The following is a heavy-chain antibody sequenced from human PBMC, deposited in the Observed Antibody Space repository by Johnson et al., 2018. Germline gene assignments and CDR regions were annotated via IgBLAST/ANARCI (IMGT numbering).Heavy chain of an antibody. V-gene: IGHV4-59*01. CDR2: IYYSGST. Sequence: QVQLQESGPGLVKPSETLSLTCTVSGGSISSYYWSWIRQPPGKGLEWIGYIYYSGSTNYNPSLKSRVTISVDTSKNQFSLKLGSVTAAHTAVYYCARPRGGVTTKNYYYYGMDGWGQGTTVTVAS. CDR3: ARPRGGVTTKNYYYYGMDG. D-gene: IGHD2-21*02. J-gene: IGHJ6*02. CDR1: GGSISSYY.